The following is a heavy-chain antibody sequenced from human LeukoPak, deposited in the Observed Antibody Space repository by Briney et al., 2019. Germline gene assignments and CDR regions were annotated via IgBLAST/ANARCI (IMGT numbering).Heavy chain of an antibody. J-gene: IGHJ5*02. V-gene: IGHV1-2*02. CDR3: ARDGLITFGGTSWFDP. D-gene: IGHD3-16*01. CDR1: GYTFTGYY. CDR2: INPNSGGT. Sequence: GASVKVSCKASGYTFTGYYMHWVRQAPGQGLEWMGWINPNSGGTNYAQKLQGRVTMTTDTSTSTAYMELRSLRSDDTAVYYCARDGLITFGGTSWFDPWGQGTLVTVSS.